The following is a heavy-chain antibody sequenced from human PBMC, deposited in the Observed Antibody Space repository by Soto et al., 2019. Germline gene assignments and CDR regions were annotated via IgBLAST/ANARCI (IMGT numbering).Heavy chain of an antibody. CDR1: GDSVSSNSAA. Sequence: SQTLSLTCAISGDSVSSNSAAWNWIRQSPSKSLEWLGRTYYRSKWYNDYAVSVKSRITINPDTSKNQFSLQLNSVTPEDTAVYYCARAYSSGWPPFDAFDIWGQGTMVTVSS. CDR3: ARAYSSGWPPFDAFDI. V-gene: IGHV6-1*01. J-gene: IGHJ3*02. D-gene: IGHD6-19*01. CDR2: TYYRSKWYN.